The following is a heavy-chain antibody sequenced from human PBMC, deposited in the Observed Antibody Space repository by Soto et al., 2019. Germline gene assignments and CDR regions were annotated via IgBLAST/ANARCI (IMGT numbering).Heavy chain of an antibody. V-gene: IGHV1-69*01. J-gene: IGHJ6*02. CDR2: ILPIFGTT. CDR1: GGTFNTYN. D-gene: IGHD7-27*01. Sequence: QVQLVQSGAEVKKPGSSVKVSCKASGGTFNTYNINWVRQAPGQGLEWMGGILPIFGTTNYAQRFQGRVTITADDSTSTSYMELSSLRSEDTAVYYCARDETGDPYYYCYGMAVWGQGTTVTVTS. CDR3: ARDETGDPYYYCYGMAV.